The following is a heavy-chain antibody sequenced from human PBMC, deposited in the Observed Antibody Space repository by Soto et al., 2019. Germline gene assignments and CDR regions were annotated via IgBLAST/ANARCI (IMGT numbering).Heavy chain of an antibody. J-gene: IGHJ5*02. D-gene: IGHD2-15*01. V-gene: IGHV4-59*01. CDR2: IYYSGST. CDR1: GGSISSYY. CDR3: ARVNVVVGNWFDP. Sequence: SETLSLTCTVSGGSISSYYWSWIRQPPGKGLEWIGYIYYSGSTNYNPSLKSRVTISVDTSKNQFSLKLSSVTAADTAVYYWARVNVVVGNWFDPWGQGTLVTVYS.